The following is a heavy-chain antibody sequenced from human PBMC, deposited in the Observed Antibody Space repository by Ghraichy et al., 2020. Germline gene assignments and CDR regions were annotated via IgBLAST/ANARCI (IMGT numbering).Heavy chain of an antibody. CDR3: ARDQTGYSYFDC. CDR2: IYYTGST. Sequence: SETLSLTCNVSGGSISSGGYYWSWIRQHPEKGLEWIGYIYYTGSTYYNPSLKSRITISVDTSKNQFSLKLSSVTAADTAVYYCARDQTGYSYFDCWGQGTLVTVSS. V-gene: IGHV4-31*03. J-gene: IGHJ5*01. CDR1: GGSISSGGYY. D-gene: IGHD3-9*01.